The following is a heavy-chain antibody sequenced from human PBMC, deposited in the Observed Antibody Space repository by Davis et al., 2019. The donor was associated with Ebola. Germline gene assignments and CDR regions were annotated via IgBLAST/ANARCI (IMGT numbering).Heavy chain of an antibody. J-gene: IGHJ6*02. Sequence: MPSETLSLTCTVSGGSISSYYWGWIRQPPGKGLEWIGYIYYSGSTNYNPSLKSRVTISVDTSKNQFSLKLSSVTAADTAVYYCARVIANHYYYYGMDVWGQGTTVTVSS. CDR1: GGSISSYY. V-gene: IGHV4-59*01. CDR2: IYYSGST. CDR3: ARVIANHYYYYGMDV. D-gene: IGHD2-21*01.